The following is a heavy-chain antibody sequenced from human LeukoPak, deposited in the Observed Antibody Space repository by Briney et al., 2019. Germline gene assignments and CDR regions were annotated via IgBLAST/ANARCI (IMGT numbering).Heavy chain of an antibody. CDR1: GFTFSSYA. Sequence: GGSLRLSCAASGFTFSSYAMSWVRQAPGKGLEWVSGISGSGVTPYYADSVKGRFTISRDNSKNTLYLQMNSLRAEDTAVYYCARASFGFGSMVRGAFDYWGQGTLVTVSS. CDR2: ISGSGVTP. J-gene: IGHJ4*02. D-gene: IGHD3-10*01. CDR3: ARASFGFGSMVRGAFDY. V-gene: IGHV3-23*01.